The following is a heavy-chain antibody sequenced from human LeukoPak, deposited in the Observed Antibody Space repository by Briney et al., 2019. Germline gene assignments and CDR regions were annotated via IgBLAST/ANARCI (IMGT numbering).Heavy chain of an antibody. J-gene: IGHJ6*02. CDR2: ISGSGGST. CDR3: AKSSGPGGYYYYGMDV. CDR1: GFTFSSYA. Sequence: SGGSLRLSCAAPGFTFSSYAMSWVRQAPGKGLEWVSAISGSGGSTYYAGSVKGRFTIPRDNSKNTLYLQMNSLRAEDTAVYYCAKSSGPGGYYYYGMDVWGQGTTVTVSS. D-gene: IGHD3-22*01. V-gene: IGHV3-23*01.